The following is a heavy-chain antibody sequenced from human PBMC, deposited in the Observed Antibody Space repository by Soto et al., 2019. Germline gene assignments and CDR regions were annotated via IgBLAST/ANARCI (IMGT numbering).Heavy chain of an antibody. J-gene: IGHJ3*02. V-gene: IGHV6-1*01. CDR2: TYYRSKWYN. CDR1: GDSVSSNSAA. D-gene: IGHD3-10*01. Sequence: SQTLSLTCAISGDSVSSNSAAWNWIRQSPSRGLEWLGRTYYRSKWYNDYAVSVKGRITINPDTSKNQFSLQLNSVTPEDTAVFYCARVTVLLWFGELLGAFDIWGQGTMVTVSS. CDR3: ARVTVLLWFGELLGAFDI.